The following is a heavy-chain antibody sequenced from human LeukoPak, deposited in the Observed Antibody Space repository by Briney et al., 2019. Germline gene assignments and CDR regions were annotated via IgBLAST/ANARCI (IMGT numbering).Heavy chain of an antibody. Sequence: PGGSLRLSCAASGFTFSSYWMSWVRQAPGKGLEWVANIKQDGSEKYYVDSVKGRFTISRDNAKNSLYLQMNSLRAEDTAVYYCARDPGEYQLLHLDYWGQGTLVTVSS. CDR3: ARDPGEYQLLHLDY. J-gene: IGHJ4*02. CDR2: IKQDGSEK. D-gene: IGHD2-2*01. CDR1: GFTFSSYW. V-gene: IGHV3-7*01.